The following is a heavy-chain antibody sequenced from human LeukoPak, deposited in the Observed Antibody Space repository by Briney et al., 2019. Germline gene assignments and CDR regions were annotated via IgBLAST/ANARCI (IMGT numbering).Heavy chain of an antibody. CDR1: GGSISSYY. Sequence: SETLSPTCTVSGGSISSYYWSWIRQPPGKGLEWIGYIYYSGSTNYNPSLKSRVTIPLDTSKSQFSLKVRYVTAADTAVYYCARGLNDSWTGENYWGQGTLVTVSS. CDR2: IYYSGST. V-gene: IGHV4-59*12. CDR3: ARGLNDSWTGENY. J-gene: IGHJ4*02. D-gene: IGHD3-3*01.